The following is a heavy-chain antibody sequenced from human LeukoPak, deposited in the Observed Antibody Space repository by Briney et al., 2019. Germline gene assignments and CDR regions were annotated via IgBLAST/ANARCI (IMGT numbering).Heavy chain of an antibody. CDR2: IYYSGIT. CDR3: ARDWNYDFWSGYSGVDP. D-gene: IGHD3-3*01. V-gene: IGHV4-39*07. J-gene: IGHJ5*02. Sequence: PSETLSLTCTVSGGSISSSSYYWGWIRQPPGKGLEWIGSIYYSGITEYNPSPKSRVTISVDTSKNQFSLKLSSVTAADTAVYYCARDWNYDFWSGYSGVDPWGQGTLVTVSS. CDR1: GGSISSSSYY.